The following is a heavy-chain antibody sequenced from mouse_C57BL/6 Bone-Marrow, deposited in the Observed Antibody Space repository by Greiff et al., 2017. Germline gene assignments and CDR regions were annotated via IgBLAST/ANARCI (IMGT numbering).Heavy chain of an antibody. V-gene: IGHV14-4*01. J-gene: IGHJ4*01. CDR2: IDPENGDT. D-gene: IGHD2-10*01. CDR1: GFNIKDDY. Sequence: EVQLQESGAELVRPGASVKLSCTASGFNIKDDYMHWVKQRPEQGLEWIGWIDPENGDTEYASKFQGKATITADTSSNTAYLQLSSLTSEDTAVYYCTTPYRGDAMDYWGQGTSVTVSS. CDR3: TTPYRGDAMDY.